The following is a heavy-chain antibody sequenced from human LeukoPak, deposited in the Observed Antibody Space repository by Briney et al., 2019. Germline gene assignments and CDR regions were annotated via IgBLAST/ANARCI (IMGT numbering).Heavy chain of an antibody. CDR3: ARHVYYGSGSYYGGFDY. CDR1: GGSFSGYY. Sequence: TSETLSLTCAVYGGSFSGYYWSWIRQPPGKGLEWIGEINHSGSTNYNPSLKSRVTMSVDTSKNQFSLKLSSVTAADTAVYYCARHVYYGSGSYYGGFDYWGQGTLVTVSS. J-gene: IGHJ4*02. V-gene: IGHV4-34*01. D-gene: IGHD3-10*01. CDR2: INHSGST.